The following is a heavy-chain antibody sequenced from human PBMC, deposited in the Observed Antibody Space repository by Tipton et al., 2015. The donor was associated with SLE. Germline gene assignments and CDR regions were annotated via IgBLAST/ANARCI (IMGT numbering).Heavy chain of an antibody. CDR1: GFSVGEYA. V-gene: IGHV3-49*03. CDR3: TRDYQIFGVVNYMDV. CDR2: IRSKAYGGTT. Sequence: RSLRLSCTASGFSVGEYAMSWFRQAPGKGLEGVGFIRSKAYGGTTEYAASVKGRFTISRDDSKSIAYLQMNSLKTEDTAVYYCTRDYQIFGVVNYMDVWGKGTTVTVSS. J-gene: IGHJ6*03. D-gene: IGHD3-3*01.